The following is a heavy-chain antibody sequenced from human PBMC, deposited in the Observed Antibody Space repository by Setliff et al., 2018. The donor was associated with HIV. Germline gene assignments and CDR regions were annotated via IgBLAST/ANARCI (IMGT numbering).Heavy chain of an antibody. Sequence: GGSLRLSCAASGFTFSSYEMTWVRQAPGKGLEWVSYISGLGGGSTYYADSVKGRFTISRDNSKNTLYLQMNSLRAEDTAVYYCAKDPRAAVATICDYWGQGTLVTVSS. V-gene: IGHV3-23*01. CDR2: ISGLGGGST. J-gene: IGHJ4*02. D-gene: IGHD5-12*01. CDR3: AKDPRAAVATICDY. CDR1: GFTFSSYE.